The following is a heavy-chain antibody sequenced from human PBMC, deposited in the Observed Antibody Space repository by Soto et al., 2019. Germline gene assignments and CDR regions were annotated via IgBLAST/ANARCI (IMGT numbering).Heavy chain of an antibody. J-gene: IGHJ5*02. CDR3: GRPWGIGVANQGP. CDR2: VYYSGKT. Sequence: PSETLSLTCSVSGGSINSSTYYWGWIRQSPGKGLEWIGNVYYSGKTYYSPSLKSRVSISIDTSRNQFSLRLRSVTAADTAIYYCGRPWGIGVANQGPWGQGVLVTVSS. V-gene: IGHV4-39*01. D-gene: IGHD6-19*01. CDR1: GGSINSSTYY.